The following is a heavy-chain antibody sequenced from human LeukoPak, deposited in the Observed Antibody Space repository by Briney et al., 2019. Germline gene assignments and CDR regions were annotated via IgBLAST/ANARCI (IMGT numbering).Heavy chain of an antibody. V-gene: IGHV3-66*01. D-gene: IGHD3-10*01. CDR1: GLTVSSY. J-gene: IGHJ4*02. CDR2: IYSGGSI. CDR3: ARYGSGTSYITNYFDY. Sequence: PGGSLRLSCAASGLTVSSYMSWGRQAPGKGLEWVSVIYSGGSIYYADSVKGRFTISRDKSKNTLYLQMNSLRAEDTAVYYCARYGSGTSYITNYFDYWGQGTLVTVSS.